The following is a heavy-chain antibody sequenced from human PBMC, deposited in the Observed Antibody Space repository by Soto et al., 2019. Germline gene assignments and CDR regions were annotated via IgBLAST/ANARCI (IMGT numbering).Heavy chain of an antibody. CDR1: GFTFSSYS. D-gene: IGHD2-8*02. CDR2: ISSSSSYI. Sequence: ESGGGLVKPGGSLRLSCAASGFTFSSYSMNWVRQAPGKGLEWVSSISSSSSYIYYADSVKGRFTISRDNAKNSLYLQMNSLRAEDTAVYYCARRPTGDWCFDYWGQGTLVTVSS. J-gene: IGHJ4*02. V-gene: IGHV3-21*01. CDR3: ARRPTGDWCFDY.